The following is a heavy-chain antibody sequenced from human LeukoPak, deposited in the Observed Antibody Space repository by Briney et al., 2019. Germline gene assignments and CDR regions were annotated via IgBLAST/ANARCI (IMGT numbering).Heavy chain of an antibody. CDR2: ISSSDSTI. CDR3: ARDYGGSSPFDY. V-gene: IGHV3-48*03. Sequence: GGSLRLSCAVSGFTFSSYEMNWVRQAPGKGLEWVSYISSSDSTIYYADSVKGRFTISRDNAKNSLYLQMNSLRAEDTAVYYCARDYGGSSPFDYWGQGTLVTVSS. D-gene: IGHD4-23*01. J-gene: IGHJ4*02. CDR1: GFTFSSYE.